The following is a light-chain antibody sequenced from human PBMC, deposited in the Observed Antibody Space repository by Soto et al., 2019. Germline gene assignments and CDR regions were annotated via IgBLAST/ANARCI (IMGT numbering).Light chain of an antibody. V-gene: IGKV3-15*01. Sequence: EIVMTQSPATLSVSPGERATLSCRASRRVSSSSDWYQHKPCQAPRLLIYGASTRATGIPARFSGSGSGTEFTLTISSLQSEDFAVYYCQQYNNWPLTFGGGTKVDI. CDR2: GAS. J-gene: IGKJ4*01. CDR3: QQYNNWPLT. CDR1: RRVSSS.